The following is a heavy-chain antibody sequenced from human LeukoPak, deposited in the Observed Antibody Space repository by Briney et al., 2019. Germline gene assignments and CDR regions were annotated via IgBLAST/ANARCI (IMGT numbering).Heavy chain of an antibody. Sequence: AGGSLRLSCAASGFTFTTYGMHWVRQAPGKGLEWVAVISYDGSNKYYADSVKGRFTISRDNSKNTLFLQMNSPRAEDTAVYYCAKGRITMVRGVSMDVWGKGTTVTVSS. V-gene: IGHV3-30*18. CDR2: ISYDGSNK. J-gene: IGHJ6*04. CDR1: GFTFTTYG. D-gene: IGHD3-10*01. CDR3: AKGRITMVRGVSMDV.